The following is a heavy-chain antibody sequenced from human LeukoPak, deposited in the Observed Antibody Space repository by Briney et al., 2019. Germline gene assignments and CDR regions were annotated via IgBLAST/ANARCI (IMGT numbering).Heavy chain of an antibody. CDR1: GFTFTTYA. V-gene: IGHV3-23*01. CDR3: ARGGGSGYSDY. CDR2: ISGSGDAT. Sequence: GGSLRLSCAASGFTFTTYAIIWVRQAPGKGLEWVSAISGSGDATYYADSVKGRFTVPRDKSKNTLYLQMNSLRAEDTAVYYCARGGGSGYSDYWGQGTLVTVSS. J-gene: IGHJ4*02. D-gene: IGHD5-12*01.